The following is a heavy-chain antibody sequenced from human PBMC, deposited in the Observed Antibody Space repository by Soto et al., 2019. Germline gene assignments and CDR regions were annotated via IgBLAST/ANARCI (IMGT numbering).Heavy chain of an antibody. CDR1: GGSISSGGYY. Sequence: TLSLTCTVSGGSISSGGYYWSWIRQHPGKGLEWIGYIYYSGSTYYNPSLKSRVTISVDTSKNQFSLKLSSVTAADTAVYYCARGGITIFGVVITRHNWFDPWGQGTLVTVSS. CDR2: IYYSGST. J-gene: IGHJ5*02. D-gene: IGHD3-3*01. CDR3: ARGGITIFGVVITRHNWFDP. V-gene: IGHV4-31*03.